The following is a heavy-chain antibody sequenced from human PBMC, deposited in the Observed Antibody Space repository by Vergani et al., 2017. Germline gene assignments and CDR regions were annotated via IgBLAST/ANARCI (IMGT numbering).Heavy chain of an antibody. CDR2: TWYGGNNN. CDR3: ARETKDTPSSLDY. V-gene: IGHV3-33*01. J-gene: IGHJ4*02. CDR1: SFKLGDYG. Sequence: QVQLVESGGGVVQPGRSLRSPCTPSSFKLGDYGMHWVRQAPGRGLEWVSMTWYGGNNNYYADSVKGRFTISKDISKNTLYLQMNSLRGDDTAIYYCARETKDTPSSLDYWGQGTLVTVSS. D-gene: IGHD2-2*02.